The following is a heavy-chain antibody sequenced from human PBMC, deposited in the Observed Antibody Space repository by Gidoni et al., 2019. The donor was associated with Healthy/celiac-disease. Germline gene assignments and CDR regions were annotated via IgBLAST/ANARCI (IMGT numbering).Heavy chain of an antibody. CDR3: TTVGGGRPY. CDR1: GSIFRNAG. V-gene: IGHV3-15*07. CDR2: IKSKPDGGTT. D-gene: IGHD3-10*01. Sequence: EVQLVESGGGLVKPGVSLRLSCAASGSIFRNAGMNWVRQEPGMGLQWVGCIKSKPDGGTTDYAAPVKGRFTISRDDSKNTLYLQMNSLKTEDTAVYYCTTVGGGRPYWGQGTLVTVSS. J-gene: IGHJ4*02.